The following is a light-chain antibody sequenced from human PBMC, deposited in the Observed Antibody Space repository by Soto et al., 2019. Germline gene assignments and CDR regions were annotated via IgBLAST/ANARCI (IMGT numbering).Light chain of an antibody. Sequence: QSVLTQPPSASGSPGQSVTISCTGTKNDIGVYDFVSWNQHHPGKAPRLIIYEVVQRPSGVPDRFSGSKSGNTASLTVSGLQAVDEADYFCKSYAGSNTYVFGSGTKLTVL. J-gene: IGLJ1*01. CDR3: KSYAGSNTYV. CDR1: KNDIGVYDF. CDR2: EVV. V-gene: IGLV2-8*01.